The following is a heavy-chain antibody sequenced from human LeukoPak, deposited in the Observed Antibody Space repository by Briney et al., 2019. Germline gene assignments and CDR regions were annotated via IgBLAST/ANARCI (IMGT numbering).Heavy chain of an antibody. V-gene: IGHV3-11*01. D-gene: IGHD2-15*01. CDR2: IDGSGSTI. CDR3: ATPGISYYYLDV. J-gene: IGHJ6*03. CDR1: GFPFSGYY. Sequence: PGGSLRLSCAASGFPFSGYYMAWIRQAPGKGLEWISYIDGSGSTIYYADSVKGRFTISRDNAKNSLFLQMNGLRAEDTAVYFCATPGISYYYLDVWGTGTTVTVSS.